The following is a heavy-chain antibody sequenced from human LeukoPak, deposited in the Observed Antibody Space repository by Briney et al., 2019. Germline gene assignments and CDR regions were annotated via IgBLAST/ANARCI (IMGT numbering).Heavy chain of an antibody. CDR2: IYYSGST. D-gene: IGHD1-14*01. V-gene: IGHV4-59*01. CDR1: GGSISSYY. Sequence: SETLSLTCTVSGGSISSYYWSWIRQPPGKGLEWIGYIYYSGSTNYNPSLKSRVTISVDTSKNQFSLKLSSVTAADAAVYYCARATIAGPQMDVWGKGTTVTVSS. CDR3: ARATIAGPQMDV. J-gene: IGHJ6*04.